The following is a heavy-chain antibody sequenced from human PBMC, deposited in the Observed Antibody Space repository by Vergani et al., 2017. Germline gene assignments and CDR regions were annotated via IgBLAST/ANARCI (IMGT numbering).Heavy chain of an antibody. Sequence: QVQLVESGGGVVQPGRSLRLSCAASGFSFSSYGMHWVRQAPGKGLQWVAVIWYNGDNKYYAGSVKGRFTIARDNSRKTLYLQINSLVAEATAGYYCAKGSFDSSGWYYLDYWGQGTLVTVSS. CDR3: AKGSFDSSGWYYLDY. CDR2: IWYNGDNK. V-gene: IGHV3-33*06. D-gene: IGHD6-19*01. J-gene: IGHJ4*02. CDR1: GFSFSSYG.